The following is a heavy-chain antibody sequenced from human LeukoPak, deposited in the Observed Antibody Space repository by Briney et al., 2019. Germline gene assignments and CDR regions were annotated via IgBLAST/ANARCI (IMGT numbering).Heavy chain of an antibody. CDR2: ISYDGSNK. Sequence: GGSLRLSCAASGFTFSSYGMHWVRQAPGKGLEWVAVISYDGSNKYYADSVKGRFTISRDNSKNTLYLQMNSLRAEDTAVYYCAKDRLAVAGRSTLDYWGQGTLVTVSS. CDR1: GFTFSSYG. J-gene: IGHJ4*02. CDR3: AKDRLAVAGRSTLDY. V-gene: IGHV3-30*18. D-gene: IGHD6-19*01.